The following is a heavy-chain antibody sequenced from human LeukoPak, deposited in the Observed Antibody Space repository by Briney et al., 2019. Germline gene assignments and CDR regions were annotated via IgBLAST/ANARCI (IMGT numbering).Heavy chain of an antibody. CDR3: ARLGGGDEHVSNSAIYGMDV. CDR2: ISYDGSYK. V-gene: IGHV3-30*04. J-gene: IGHJ6*02. Sequence: GRSLRLSCAASELTFSSYSMHWVRQAPGKGLEWVALISYDGSYKDYADSVKGRFSLSRDNSKNTLYLQMNSLRAEDTAVYYCARLGGGDEHVSNSAIYGMDVWGPGTTVTVSS. D-gene: IGHD3-16*01. CDR1: ELTFSSYS.